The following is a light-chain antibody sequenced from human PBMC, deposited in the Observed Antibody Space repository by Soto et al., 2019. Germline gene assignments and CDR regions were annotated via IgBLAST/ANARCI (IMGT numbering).Light chain of an antibody. CDR1: SSTIGKNY. CDR2: DND. V-gene: IGLV1-51*01. Sequence: QSVLTQPPSVSAAPGQKVSFSCSGSSSTIGKNYVSWYHQLPGTAPKLLIYDNDKRPSGIPDRFSGTKSGTSATLGITGLQTGDEADYYCGTWDSSLSAVVFGGGTQLTVL. J-gene: IGLJ2*01. CDR3: GTWDSSLSAVV.